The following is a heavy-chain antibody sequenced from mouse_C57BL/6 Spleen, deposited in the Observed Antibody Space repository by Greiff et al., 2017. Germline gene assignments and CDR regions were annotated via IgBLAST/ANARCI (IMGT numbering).Heavy chain of an antibody. CDR1: GFTFSSYA. Sequence: EVQGVESGGGLVKPGGSLKLSCAASGFTFSSYAMSWVRQTPEKRLEWVATISDGGSYTYYPDNVKGRVTISRDNTKNNLYLQMSHLKSEDTAMYDCARGIYYGKYEGFDYWGQGTTLTVSS. V-gene: IGHV5-4*01. J-gene: IGHJ2*01. CDR3: ARGIYYGKYEGFDY. CDR2: ISDGGSYT. D-gene: IGHD2-1*01.